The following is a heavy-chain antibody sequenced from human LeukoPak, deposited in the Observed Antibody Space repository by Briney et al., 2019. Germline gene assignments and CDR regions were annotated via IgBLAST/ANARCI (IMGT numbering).Heavy chain of an antibody. D-gene: IGHD3-3*01. CDR3: ARGYYDFWSGSNWFDP. V-gene: IGHV4-59*01. CDR1: GGAIHSYY. CDR2: IYFVGSA. Sequence: SETLSLTCSVSGGAIHSYYWSWIRQPPGKGLEWIGYIYFVGSANYNPSLKSRVSISLDKSRKQVSLKLNSVTAADTAVYYCARGYYDFWSGSNWFDPWGQGTLVTVSS. J-gene: IGHJ5*02.